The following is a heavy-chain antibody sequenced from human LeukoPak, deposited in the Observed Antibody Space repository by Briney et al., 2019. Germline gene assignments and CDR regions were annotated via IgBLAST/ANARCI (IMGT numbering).Heavy chain of an antibody. V-gene: IGHV4-31*03. CDR1: GGSISRGGYY. CDR2: IYYSGST. Sequence: PSQTLSLTCTVSGGSISRGGYYWSWIRQHPGQGLEWIGYIYYSGSTYYNPSLKSRVTISVDTSKNQFSLKLSSVTAADTAVYYCARCWYSSSWYLDYWGQGTLVTVSS. J-gene: IGHJ4*02. CDR3: ARCWYSSSWYLDY. D-gene: IGHD6-13*01.